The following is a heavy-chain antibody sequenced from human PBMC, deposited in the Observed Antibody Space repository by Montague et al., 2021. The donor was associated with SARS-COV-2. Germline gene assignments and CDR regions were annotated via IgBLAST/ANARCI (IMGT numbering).Heavy chain of an antibody. V-gene: IGHV4-61*01. CDR1: GGSISSGSYY. CDR2: IYYSGST. J-gene: IGHJ5*02. D-gene: IGHD3-3*01. Sequence: SETLSLTCTVSGGSISSGSYYWSWIRQPPGKGLEWIGYIYYSGSTNYNPSLKSRVTISVDTSKNQFSLKLSSVTAADTAVYYCARVSRITIFGVVGWFDPWGQGTLVTVSS. CDR3: ARVSRITIFGVVGWFDP.